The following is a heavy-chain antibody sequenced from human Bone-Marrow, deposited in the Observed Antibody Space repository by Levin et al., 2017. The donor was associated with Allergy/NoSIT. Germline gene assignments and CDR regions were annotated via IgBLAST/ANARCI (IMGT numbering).Heavy chain of an antibody. CDR1: GFNFQAYT. CDR3: AREVGAWNSHYFDY. CDR2: ISSSGSYI. V-gene: IGHV3-21*01. J-gene: IGHJ4*02. Sequence: GESLKISCGASGFNFQAYTMNWVRQAPGKGLQWVASISSSGSYISYADSVKGRFSISRANAINSLFLQINTLRADDTAVYYCAREVGAWNSHYFDYWGQGTLVTVSS. D-gene: IGHD1-7*01.